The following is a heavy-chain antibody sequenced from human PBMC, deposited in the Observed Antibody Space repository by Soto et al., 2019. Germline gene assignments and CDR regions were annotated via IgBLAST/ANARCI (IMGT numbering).Heavy chain of an antibody. J-gene: IGHJ3*02. V-gene: IGHV4-30-4*01. CDR1: GGSISSGDYY. Sequence: QVQLQESGPGLVKPSQTLSLTCTVSGGSISSGDYYWSWIRQPPGKGLEWIGYIYYSGSTYYNPSLKSRVTISVDTSKNQFSLKLSSVTAADTAVYYCARATPCGGDCIGLNAFDIWGQGTMVTVSS. CDR3: ARATPCGGDCIGLNAFDI. D-gene: IGHD2-21*02. CDR2: IYYSGST.